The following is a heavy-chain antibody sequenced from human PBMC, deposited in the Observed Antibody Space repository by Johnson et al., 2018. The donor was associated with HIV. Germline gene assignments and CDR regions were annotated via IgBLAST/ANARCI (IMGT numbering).Heavy chain of an antibody. CDR2: ISYDGSNK. D-gene: IGHD3-22*01. Sequence: QVQLVESGGGVVQPGRSLRLSCAASGFTFSSYAMHWVRQAPGKGLEWVSVISYDGSNKYYADSVKGRFTVSRDKSKSTLYLQMHSLSAGDTALYYCARPSVIPHGGGYDVWGRGTMVVVST. CDR1: GFTFSSYA. J-gene: IGHJ3*01. CDR3: ARPSVIPHGGGYDV. V-gene: IGHV3-30*03.